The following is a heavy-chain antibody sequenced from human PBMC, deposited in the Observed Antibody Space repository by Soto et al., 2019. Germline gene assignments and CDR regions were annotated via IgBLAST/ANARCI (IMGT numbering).Heavy chain of an antibody. V-gene: IGHV4-59*06. Sequence: PSETLSLTCTVSDGSISPYYWSWIRQHPGKGLEWIGYIYYSGSTYYNPSLKSRVTISVDTSKNQFSLKLSSVTAADTAVYYCARTSYDSSGSGSYYYFDHWGQGTPVTVSS. CDR2: IYYSGST. J-gene: IGHJ4*02. CDR3: ARTSYDSSGSGSYYYFDH. CDR1: DGSISPYY. D-gene: IGHD3-22*01.